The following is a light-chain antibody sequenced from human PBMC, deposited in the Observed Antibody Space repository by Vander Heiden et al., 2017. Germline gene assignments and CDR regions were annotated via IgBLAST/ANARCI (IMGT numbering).Light chain of an antibody. CDR1: SCKIGSNY. V-gene: IGLV1-47*01. Sequence: HSVLTHPPSAPGPPGQWVTSSCSGTSCKIGSNYVYWYQQLPGRAPKLLIYKNNQRPSGGPDRFSGSKYGTSAALAISGRRSEDEADYYCAAWDDSRSGRVFGGGTKLTVL. CDR3: AAWDDSRSGRV. CDR2: KNN. J-gene: IGLJ3*02.